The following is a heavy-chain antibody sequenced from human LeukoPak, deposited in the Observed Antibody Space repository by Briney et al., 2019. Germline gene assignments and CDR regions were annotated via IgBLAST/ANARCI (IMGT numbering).Heavy chain of an antibody. CDR3: ARQYCSGGSCYVDAFDI. D-gene: IGHD2-15*01. V-gene: IGHV3-21*01. CDR1: GFTFSSYS. Sequence: PGGSLRLSCAASGFTFSSYSMHWVRQAPGKGLEWVSSISSSSSYIYYADSVKGRFTISRDNAKNSLYLQMNSLRAEDTAVHYCARQYCSGGSCYVDAFDIWGQGTMVTVSS. CDR2: ISSSSSYI. J-gene: IGHJ3*02.